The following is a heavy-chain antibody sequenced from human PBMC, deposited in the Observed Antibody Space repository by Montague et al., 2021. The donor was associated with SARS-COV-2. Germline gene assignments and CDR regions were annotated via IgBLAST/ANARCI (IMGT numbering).Heavy chain of an antibody. D-gene: IGHD6-19*01. CDR3: ARGSGWMGNAFDI. Sequence: SETLSLTCTVSGGSISSYYWSWIRHPPGKGLEWIGYINYSGSTNYNPSLKSRVTISVDTSKNQFSLRLSSVTAADTAVYYCARGSGWMGNAFDIWGQGTMVTVSS. J-gene: IGHJ3*02. CDR2: INYSGST. V-gene: IGHV4-59*01. CDR1: GGSISSYY.